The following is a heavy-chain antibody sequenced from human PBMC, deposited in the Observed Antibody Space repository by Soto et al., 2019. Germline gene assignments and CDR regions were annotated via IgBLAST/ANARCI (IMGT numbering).Heavy chain of an antibody. CDR3: ARPQSRYYYYYGMDV. J-gene: IGHJ6*02. V-gene: IGHV5-51*01. CDR2: IYPGDSDT. CDR1: GYSFTSYW. Sequence: GESLKISCKGSGYSFTSYWIGWVRQMPVKGPEWMGIIYPGDSDTRYSPFFQGQVTISADKSISTAYLQWSSLKALDTAMYYCARPQSRYYYYYGMDVWGQGTTVTVSS.